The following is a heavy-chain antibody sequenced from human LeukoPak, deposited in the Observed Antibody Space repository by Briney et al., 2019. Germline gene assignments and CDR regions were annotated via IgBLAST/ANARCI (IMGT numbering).Heavy chain of an antibody. CDR1: GFTFDDYA. D-gene: IGHD3-22*01. CDR2: ISWNSGSI. V-gene: IGHV3-9*01. CDR3: AKGRYYDIESYAFDI. J-gene: IGHJ3*02. Sequence: GRSLRLSCAASGFTFDDYAMHWVRQAPGKGLEWVSGISWNSGSIGYADSVRGRFTISRDNAKNSLYLQMNSLRAEDTALYYCAKGRYYDIESYAFDIWGQGTMVTVSS.